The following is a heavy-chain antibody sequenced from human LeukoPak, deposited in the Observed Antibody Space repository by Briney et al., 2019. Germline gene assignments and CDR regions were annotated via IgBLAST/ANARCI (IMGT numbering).Heavy chain of an antibody. CDR1: GGSFSGYY. V-gene: IGHV4-34*01. D-gene: IGHD2-2*01. CDR2: INHSGST. CDR3: ARGRNIVVVPAAPKRYFDY. Sequence: KPSETLSLTCAVYGGSFSGYYWSWIRQPPGKGLEWIGEINHSGSTNYNPSLKSRVTISVDTSKNQFSQKLSSVTAADTAVYYCARGRNIVVVPAAPKRYFDYWGQGTLVTVSS. J-gene: IGHJ4*02.